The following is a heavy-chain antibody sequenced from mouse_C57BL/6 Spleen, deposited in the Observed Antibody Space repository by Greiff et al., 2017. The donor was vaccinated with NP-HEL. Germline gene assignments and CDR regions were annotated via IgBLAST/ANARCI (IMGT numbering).Heavy chain of an antibody. Sequence: QVQLQQSGAELVRPGSSVKLSCKASGYTFTSYWMHWVKQRPIQGLEWIGNIDPSDSATHYNQKFKDKATLTVDKSSSTAYMQLSSLTSEDSAVYYCARGDYGYAMDYWGQGTSVTVSS. V-gene: IGHV1-52*01. J-gene: IGHJ4*01. D-gene: IGHD2-4*01. CDR1: GYTFTSYW. CDR3: ARGDYGYAMDY. CDR2: IDPSDSAT.